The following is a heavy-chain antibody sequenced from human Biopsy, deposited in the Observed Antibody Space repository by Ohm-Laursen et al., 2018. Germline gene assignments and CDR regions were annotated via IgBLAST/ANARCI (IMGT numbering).Heavy chain of an antibody. V-gene: IGHV4-59*01. J-gene: IGHJ4*02. CDR3: ARGSSYGYDFDY. D-gene: IGHD5-18*01. CDR1: DGSINSYY. CDR2: IYYSGST. Sequence: GTLSLTCTVSDGSINSYYWNWIRQPPGKRLEWIGNIYYSGSTNFNPSLKSRVTISVDASKNQFSLKLSSVTAADTAVYFCARGSSYGYDFDYWGQGTLVAVSS.